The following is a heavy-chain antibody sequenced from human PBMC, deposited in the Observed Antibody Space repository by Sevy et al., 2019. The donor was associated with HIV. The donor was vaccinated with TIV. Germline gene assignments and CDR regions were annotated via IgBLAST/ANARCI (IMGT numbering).Heavy chain of an antibody. D-gene: IGHD3-16*02. CDR3: TTEVPLGYDYVWGSYRSGLDY. J-gene: IGHJ4*02. Sequence: GGSLRLSCAASGFTFSNAWMSWVRQAPGKGLEWVGRIKSKTDGGTTDYAAPVKGRFTISRDDSKNTLYLQMNSLKTEDTAVYYCTTEVPLGYDYVWGSYRSGLDYWGQGTLVTVSS. CDR1: GFTFSNAW. CDR2: IKSKTDGGTT. V-gene: IGHV3-15*01.